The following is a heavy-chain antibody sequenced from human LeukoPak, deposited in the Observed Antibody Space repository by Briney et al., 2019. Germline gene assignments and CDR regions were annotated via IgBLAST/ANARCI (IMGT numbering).Heavy chain of an antibody. CDR1: GGSISSYY. J-gene: IGHJ3*02. V-gene: IGHV4-59*08. Sequence: SETLSLTCSVSGGSISSYYWSWIRQPPGKGLEWIGYISYSGSTNYNPSLKSRVTISVDTSKNQFSLKLSSVTAADTAVYYCARHPSIAARAGGAFDIWGQGTMVTVSS. CDR2: ISYSGST. D-gene: IGHD6-6*01. CDR3: ARHPSIAARAGGAFDI.